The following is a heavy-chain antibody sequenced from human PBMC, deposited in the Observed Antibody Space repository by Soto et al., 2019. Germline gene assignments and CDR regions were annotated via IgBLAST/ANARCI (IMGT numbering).Heavy chain of an antibody. Sequence: SETLSLTCAVYGGSFSGYYWSWIRQPPGKGLEWIGEINHSGSTNYNPSLKSRVTISVDTSKNQFSLKLSSVTVADTAVYYCARGYGNVNWFDPWGQGTLVTVSS. CDR2: INHSGST. CDR3: ARGYGNVNWFDP. D-gene: IGHD4-4*01. J-gene: IGHJ5*02. V-gene: IGHV4-34*01. CDR1: GGSFSGYY.